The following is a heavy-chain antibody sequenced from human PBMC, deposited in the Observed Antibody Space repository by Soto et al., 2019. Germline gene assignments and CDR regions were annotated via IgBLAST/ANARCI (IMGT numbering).Heavy chain of an antibody. Sequence: SETLSLTCTVSGGSISSGDYYWSWIRQPPGKGLEWIGYIYYSGSTYYNPSLKSRVTISLDTSKNQFSLKLSSVTAADTAVYYCARARVYGSSGYYKPDAFYIWGQGTMVTVSS. CDR2: IYYSGST. CDR1: GGSISSGDYY. D-gene: IGHD3-22*01. J-gene: IGHJ3*02. V-gene: IGHV4-30-4*01. CDR3: ARARVYGSSGYYKPDAFYI.